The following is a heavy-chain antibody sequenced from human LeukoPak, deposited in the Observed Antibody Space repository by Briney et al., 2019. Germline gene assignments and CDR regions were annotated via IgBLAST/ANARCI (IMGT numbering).Heavy chain of an antibody. CDR1: GFTFSSYE. J-gene: IGHJ6*02. Sequence: GGSLRLSCSASGFTFSSYEMNWVRQAPGKGLEWVSYISSSGGTIYYADSVKGRFTISRDNAKNSLYLQMNSLRAEDTAVYYCARDLSYCTITSCSYYYYGMGVWGRGTTVTVSS. V-gene: IGHV3-48*03. CDR2: ISSSGGTI. CDR3: ARDLSYCTITSCSYYYYGMGV. D-gene: IGHD2-2*01.